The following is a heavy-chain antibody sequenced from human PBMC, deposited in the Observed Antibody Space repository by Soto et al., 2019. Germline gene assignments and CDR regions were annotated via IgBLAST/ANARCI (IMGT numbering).Heavy chain of an antibody. CDR3: ARGRNYDSSGYLYYYGMDV. Sequence: SETLSLTCAVYGGSFSGYYWSWIRQPPGKGLEWIGEINHSGSTNYNPSLKSRVTISVDTSKNQFSLKLSSVTAADTAVYYCARGRNYDSSGYLYYYGMDVWGQGTTVTVSS. CDR2: INHSGST. V-gene: IGHV4-34*01. D-gene: IGHD3-22*01. J-gene: IGHJ6*02. CDR1: GGSFSGYY.